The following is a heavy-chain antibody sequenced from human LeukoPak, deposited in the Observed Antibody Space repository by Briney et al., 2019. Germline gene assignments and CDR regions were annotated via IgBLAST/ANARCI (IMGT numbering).Heavy chain of an antibody. Sequence: GGSLRLSCAASGFTFSTYWMHWVRQAPGKGLVWVARIRPEGTTTAYADPVKGRFTISRDSAKNTLFLQMNSLSAEDTAVYYCARDLDWILFDYWGQGTLVTVSS. J-gene: IGHJ4*02. V-gene: IGHV3-74*03. CDR2: IRPEGTTT. CDR3: ARDLDWILFDY. D-gene: IGHD3-9*01. CDR1: GFTFSTYW.